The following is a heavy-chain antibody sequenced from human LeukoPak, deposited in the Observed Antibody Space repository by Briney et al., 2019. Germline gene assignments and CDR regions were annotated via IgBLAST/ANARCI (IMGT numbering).Heavy chain of an antibody. D-gene: IGHD1-26*01. J-gene: IGHJ4*02. V-gene: IGHV3-7*01. CDR2: IKQDGSER. CDR3: ARITWELLGVGHYFDY. Sequence: GGSLRLSCEVSEFTFSSYWMSWVRRAPGKGLEWVANIKQDGSERYYVDSVKGRFTISRDNARNSLYLQMNRLRVEDTAVYYCARITWELLGVGHYFDYWGQGTLVTVSS. CDR1: EFTFSSYW.